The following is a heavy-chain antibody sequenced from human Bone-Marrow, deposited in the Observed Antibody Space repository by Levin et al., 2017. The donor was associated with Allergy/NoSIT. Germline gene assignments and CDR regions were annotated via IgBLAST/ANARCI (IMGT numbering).Heavy chain of an antibody. CDR1: GYTFTAYY. D-gene: IGHD4-11*01. CDR2: INPNSGDA. J-gene: IGHJ5*02. CDR3: ARGVDYSDSASWAKWLDP. Sequence: GESLKISCKASGYTFTAYYIHWVRQAPGQGLEWMGWINPNSGDANYAQKFQTWVTMTRDTSLSTAYMELRRLRSDDTAVYYCARGVDYSDSASWAKWLDPWGQGTLVTVSS. V-gene: IGHV1-2*04.